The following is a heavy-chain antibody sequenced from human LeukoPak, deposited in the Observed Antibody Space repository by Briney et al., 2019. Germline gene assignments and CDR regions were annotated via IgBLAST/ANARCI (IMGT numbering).Heavy chain of an antibody. J-gene: IGHJ5*02. V-gene: IGHV5-51*01. Sequence: GESLKISCKGSAYSFSSYWIDWVRQMPGKGLEWMGSIYAGDPDTRYSPSFQGKVTMSADKSISTAYLQWSSLKASDTAMYYCARHGVRGVTRAWFDPWGQGTLVTVSS. CDR2: IYAGDPDT. CDR1: AYSFSSYW. D-gene: IGHD3-10*01. CDR3: ARHGVRGVTRAWFDP.